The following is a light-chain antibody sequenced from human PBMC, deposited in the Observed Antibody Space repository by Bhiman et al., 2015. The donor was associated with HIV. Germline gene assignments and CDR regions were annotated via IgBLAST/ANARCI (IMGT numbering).Light chain of an antibody. CDR2: RNN. CDR3: ATWDDSLSAVI. V-gene: IGLV1-47*01. J-gene: IGLJ2*01. CDR1: MSDIGGNT. Sequence: QSVLTQPPSASGTPGQTVIILCSGGMSDIGGNTVNWYQQFPGMAPKLLIYRNNQRPSGVPDRFSGFRSGTSASLAISGLRSEDEADYYCATWDDSLSAVIFGGGTKLTVL.